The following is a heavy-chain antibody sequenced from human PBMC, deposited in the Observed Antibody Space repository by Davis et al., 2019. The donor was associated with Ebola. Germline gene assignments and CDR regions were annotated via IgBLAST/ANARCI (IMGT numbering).Heavy chain of an antibody. CDR3: ARSRRYYYYGMDV. Sequence: GGSLRLSCEASGFSFNDYAMHWVRQAPGKGLEWVSGISWNSGSVNYADSVKGRFTISRDNAKNSLYLQMNSLRPEDTALYYCARSRRYYYYGMDVWGQGTTVTVSS. CDR1: GFSFNDYA. CDR2: ISWNSGSV. V-gene: IGHV3-9*01. J-gene: IGHJ6*02.